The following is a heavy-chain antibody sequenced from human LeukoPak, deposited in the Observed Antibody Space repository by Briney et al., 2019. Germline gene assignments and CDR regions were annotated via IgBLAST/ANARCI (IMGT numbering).Heavy chain of an antibody. V-gene: IGHV3-53*01. CDR1: GFTVNRNC. J-gene: IGHJ4*02. D-gene: IGHD3-10*01. CDR3: ATDSYYGSGSYYRYTFDY. CDR2: IYGGGGT. Sequence: GGSLRLSCAASGFTVNRNCMGWVRQAPGKGLEWVSLIYGGGGTYYANSAKGRFTISRDYSKNTLYLQMNSLRVEDTAVYYCATDSYYGSGSYYRYTFDYWGQGTLVTVSS.